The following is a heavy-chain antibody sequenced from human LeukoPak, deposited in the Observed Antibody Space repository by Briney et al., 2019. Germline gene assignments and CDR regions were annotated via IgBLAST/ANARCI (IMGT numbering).Heavy chain of an antibody. Sequence: PGRSLRLSCAASGFTFSIYGMHWVRQAPGKGLEWVAVISFDGTNKFYADSVKGRFSISRDNSKNTLYLQMNSLRAEDTALYYCAKGSGTGYSSSWFSNWGQGTLVTVSS. CDR3: AKGSGTGYSSSWFSN. CDR1: GFTFSIYG. V-gene: IGHV3-30*18. CDR2: ISFDGTNK. J-gene: IGHJ4*02. D-gene: IGHD6-13*01.